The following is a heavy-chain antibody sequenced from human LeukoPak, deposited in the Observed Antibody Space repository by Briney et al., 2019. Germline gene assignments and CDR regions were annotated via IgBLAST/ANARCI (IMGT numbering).Heavy chain of an antibody. V-gene: IGHV1-2*02. CDR2: INPNSGGT. CDR1: GYTFTGYY. J-gene: IGHJ5*02. CDR3: ARSLRSGGSDPLQNSFDP. Sequence: ASVKVSCKASGYTFTGYYMHWVRQAPGQGLEWMGWINPNSGGTNYAQKFQGRVTMTRDTSISTAYMELSRLRSDDTAVYYCARSLRSGGSDPLQNSFDPWGQGTLVTVSS. D-gene: IGHD2-15*01.